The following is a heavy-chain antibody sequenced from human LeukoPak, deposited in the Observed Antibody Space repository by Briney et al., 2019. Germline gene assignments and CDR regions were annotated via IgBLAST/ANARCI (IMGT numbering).Heavy chain of an antibody. CDR3: AREEIRCSSTSCYC. V-gene: IGHV1-69*01. CDR1: GGTFSSYA. D-gene: IGHD2-2*01. CDR2: IIPIFGTA. Sequence: SVKVSCKASGGTFSSYAISWVRQTPGQGLEWMGGIIPIFGTANYAQKFQGRVTITADESTSTAYMELSSLRSEDTAVYYCAREEIRCSSTSCYCWGQGTLVTVSS. J-gene: IGHJ4*02.